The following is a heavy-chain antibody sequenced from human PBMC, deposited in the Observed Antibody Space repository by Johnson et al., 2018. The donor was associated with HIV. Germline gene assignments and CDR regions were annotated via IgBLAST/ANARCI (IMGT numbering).Heavy chain of an antibody. CDR3: SKEVKAAPSLGDAFDI. D-gene: IGHD6-6*01. CDR1: GFTFSSYA. CDR2: IKQDGSGK. J-gene: IGHJ3*02. Sequence: VQLVESGGGVVQPGRSLRLSCAASGFTFSSYAMHWVRQAPGKGLEWVADIKQDGSGKYYVDSVKGRFTISRDNAKNSMYLQMNSLRAEATALYYCSKEVKAAPSLGDAFDIWGQGTMVTVSS. V-gene: IGHV3-7*03.